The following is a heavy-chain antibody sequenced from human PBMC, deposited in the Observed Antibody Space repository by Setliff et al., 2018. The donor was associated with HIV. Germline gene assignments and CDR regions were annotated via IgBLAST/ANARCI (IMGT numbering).Heavy chain of an antibody. CDR1: GFTFSSYG. D-gene: IGHD4-4*01. CDR2: LSGSGVGT. V-gene: IGHV3-NL1*01. CDR3: AKTQTVITVYGPFDS. Sequence: PGGSLRLSCAASGFTFSSYGVHWVRQAPGKGLAWVSGLSGSGVGTYYAGSVKGRFTISRDNSKNTLYLQMNSLRAEDTAMYYCAKTQTVITVYGPFDSWGQGTPVTVSS. J-gene: IGHJ4*02.